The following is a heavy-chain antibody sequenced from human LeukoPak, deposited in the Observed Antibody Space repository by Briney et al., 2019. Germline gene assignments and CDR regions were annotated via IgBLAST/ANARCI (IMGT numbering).Heavy chain of an antibody. CDR3: ARGSSVLLWYWGAFDI. D-gene: IGHD3-10*01. J-gene: IGHJ3*02. V-gene: IGHV1-18*01. Sequence: ASVKVSCKASGYTSTSYGISWVRQAPGQGLEWMGWISAYNGNTNYAQKLQGRVTMTTDTSTSTAYMELRSLRSDDTAVYYCARGSSVLLWYWGAFDIWGQGTMVTVSS. CDR1: GYTSTSYG. CDR2: ISAYNGNT.